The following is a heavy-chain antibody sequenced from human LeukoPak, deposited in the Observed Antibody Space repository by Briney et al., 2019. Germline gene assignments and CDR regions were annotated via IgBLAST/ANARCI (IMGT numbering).Heavy chain of an antibody. CDR1: GYTFISYA. D-gene: IGHD6-19*01. Sequence: ASVKVSCKASGYTFISYALSWVRQAPGQGLEWMGWINIETGNPTYAQGFTGRFVFSLDTSVSTAYLQISSLKAEDTAVYYCARAAGYTTDWYGGGDDYWGQGTLVTVSS. CDR3: ARAAGYTTDWYGGGDDY. CDR2: INIETGNP. V-gene: IGHV7-4-1*02. J-gene: IGHJ4*02.